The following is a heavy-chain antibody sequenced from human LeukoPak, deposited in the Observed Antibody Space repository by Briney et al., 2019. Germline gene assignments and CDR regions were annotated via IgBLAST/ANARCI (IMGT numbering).Heavy chain of an antibody. J-gene: IGHJ4*02. D-gene: IGHD1-26*01. CDR2: VKQDGNNK. CDR1: GFTFSGYC. Sequence: GGSLRLSCAASGFTFSGYCMTWVRQAPGKGLEWVANVKQDGNNKNYVESVKGRFTIPRDNAKNSLYLQMNSLRDEDTAEYYGARILGAGGGADYWGRGT. CDR3: ARILGAGGGADY. V-gene: IGHV3-7*01.